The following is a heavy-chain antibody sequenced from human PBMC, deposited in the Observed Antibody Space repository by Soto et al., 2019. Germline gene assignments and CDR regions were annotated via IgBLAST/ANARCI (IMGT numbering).Heavy chain of an antibody. V-gene: IGHV3-21*01. D-gene: IGHD2-15*01. J-gene: IGHJ4*02. CDR3: ARLVVAASPFDY. CDR1: GFTFSSYT. CDR2: ISSSSNYI. Sequence: EVHLVESGGGLVKPGGSLRLSCAASGFTFSSYTMNWVRQAPGKGLEWVSSISSSSNYIYYADSVKGRFTISRDNAKNSLYLQINSLRAEDPAVYYCARLVVAASPFDYWGQGTLVTVSS.